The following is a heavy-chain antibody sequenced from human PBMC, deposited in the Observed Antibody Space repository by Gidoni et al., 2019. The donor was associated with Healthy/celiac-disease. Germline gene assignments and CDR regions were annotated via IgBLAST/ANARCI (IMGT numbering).Heavy chain of an antibody. CDR2: IDYSGST. Sequence: QLQLQESGPGLVKPSATLSLTCTVSGGSISSSSYYWGWIPQPPGKGLEWIGSIDYSGSTYYNPSLRSRVTISVDTSKNQFSLKLSSVTAADTAVYYCARRYYDFWSGYRYDDYWGQGTLVTVSS. CDR1: GGSISSSSYY. CDR3: ARRYYDFWSGYRYDDY. D-gene: IGHD3-3*01. J-gene: IGHJ4*02. V-gene: IGHV4-39*01.